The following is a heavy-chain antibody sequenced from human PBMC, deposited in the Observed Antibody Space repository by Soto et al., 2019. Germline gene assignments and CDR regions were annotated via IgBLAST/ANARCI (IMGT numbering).Heavy chain of an antibody. CDR2: ISSSSSTI. CDR1: GFTFSSYS. D-gene: IGHD3-10*01. Sequence: GGSLRLSCAASGFTFSSYSMNWVRQAPGKGLEWVSYISSSSSTIYYADSVKGRFTISRDNAKNSLYLQMNSLRAEDTAVYYCARVLSFGELLPDGHYFDYWGQGTLVTVSS. J-gene: IGHJ4*02. V-gene: IGHV3-48*01. CDR3: ARVLSFGELLPDGHYFDY.